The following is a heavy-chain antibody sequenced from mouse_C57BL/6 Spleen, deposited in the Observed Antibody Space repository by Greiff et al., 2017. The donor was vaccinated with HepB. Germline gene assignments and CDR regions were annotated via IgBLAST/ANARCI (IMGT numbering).Heavy chain of an antibody. CDR3: ARGIYYDYGGFDY. CDR2: ISYDGSN. D-gene: IGHD2-4*01. V-gene: IGHV3-6*01. CDR1: GYSITSGYY. J-gene: IGHJ2*01. Sequence: EVKLQESGPGLVKPSQSLSLTCSVTGYSITSGYYWNWIRQFPGNKLEWMGYISYDGSNNYNPSLKNRISITRDTSKNQFFLKLNSVTTEDTATYYCARGIYYDYGGFDYWGQGTTLTVSS.